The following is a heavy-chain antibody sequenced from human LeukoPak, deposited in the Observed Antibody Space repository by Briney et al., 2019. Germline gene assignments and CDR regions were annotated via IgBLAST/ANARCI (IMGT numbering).Heavy chain of an antibody. CDR3: ARAIEMATRWGAY. V-gene: IGHV3-48*04. D-gene: IGHD5-24*01. CDR2: ISSSGSTI. CDR1: GFTFSDYS. J-gene: IGHJ4*02. Sequence: GGSLRLSCAASGFTFSDYSMNWVRQAPGKGLEWVSYISSSGSTIYYADSVKGRFTISRDNAKNSLYLQMNSLRAEDTAVYYCARAIEMATRWGAYWGQGTLVTVSS.